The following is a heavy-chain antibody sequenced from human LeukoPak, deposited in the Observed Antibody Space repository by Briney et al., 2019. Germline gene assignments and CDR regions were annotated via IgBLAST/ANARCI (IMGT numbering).Heavy chain of an antibody. J-gene: IGHJ3*02. V-gene: IGHV1-69*01. CDR1: GGTFSSYA. CDR3: ARDPHSSSWLTDAFDI. Sequence: SVKVSCKASGGTFSSYAISWVRQAPGQGLEWMGGIIPIFGTANYAQKFQGRVTITADESTSTAYMELSSLRSEDTAVYYCARDPHSSSWLTDAFDIWGQGTMVTVSS. D-gene: IGHD6-13*01. CDR2: IIPIFGTA.